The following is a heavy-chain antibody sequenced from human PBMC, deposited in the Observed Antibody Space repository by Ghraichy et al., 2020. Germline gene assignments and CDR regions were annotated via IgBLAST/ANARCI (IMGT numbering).Heavy chain of an antibody. V-gene: IGHV4-61*01. J-gene: IGHJ4*02. CDR2: IFYSGST. Sequence: SETLFLTCTVSGGSVSSGSYYWSWIRQPPGKGLEWIGYIFYSGSTNYNPSLKSRVTISVDTSKNQFSLRLSSVTAADTAVYYCARDRGQWLVPFDHWGQGTLVTVSS. CDR1: GGSVSSGSYY. D-gene: IGHD6-19*01. CDR3: ARDRGQWLVPFDH.